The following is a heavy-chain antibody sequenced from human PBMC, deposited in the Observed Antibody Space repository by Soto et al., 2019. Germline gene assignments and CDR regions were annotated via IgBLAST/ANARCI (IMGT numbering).Heavy chain of an antibody. J-gene: IGHJ6*02. CDR1: GSSISSGYY. CDR2: IYHSGST. CDR3: ARETTVMFYYYGMDV. V-gene: IGHV4-38-2*02. Sequence: SETLSLTCAVSGSSISSGYYWGWIRQPPGKGLEWIGSIYHSGSTYYNPSLKSRVTISVDTSKNQFSLKLSSVTAAHTAVYYCARETTVMFYYYGMDVWGQGTTVTVSS. D-gene: IGHD4-4*01.